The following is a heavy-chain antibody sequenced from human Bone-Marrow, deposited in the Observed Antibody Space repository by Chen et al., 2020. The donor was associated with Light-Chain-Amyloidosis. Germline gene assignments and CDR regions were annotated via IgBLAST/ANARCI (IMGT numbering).Heavy chain of an antibody. CDR2: IDSSGTYI. Sequence: LVKPGGALRLSCADSGFTFASYTMNWVRQAPGKGLEWVSSIDSSGTYINYADSTRGRFSISRDNAKNSLYLQITSLRAEDTAVYYCARDQVEYKFFYYMDVWGKGTTVTVSS. CDR1: GFTFASYT. CDR3: ARDQVEYKFFYYMDV. J-gene: IGHJ6*03. D-gene: IGHD6-6*01. V-gene: IGHV3-21*06.